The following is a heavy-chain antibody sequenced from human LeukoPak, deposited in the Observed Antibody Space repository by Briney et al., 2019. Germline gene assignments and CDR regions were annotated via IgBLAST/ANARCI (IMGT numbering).Heavy chain of an antibody. V-gene: IGHV1-8*03. CDR2: MNPNSGNT. Sequence: ASVKVSCKASGYTFTSYDINWVRQATGQGLEWMGWMNPNSGNTGYAQKFQGRVTITRNTSISTAYMELGSLRSEDTAVYYCARGRKVRGDYWFDPWGQGTLVTVSS. J-gene: IGHJ5*02. CDR3: ARGRKVRGDYWFDP. D-gene: IGHD3-10*01. CDR1: GYTFTSYD.